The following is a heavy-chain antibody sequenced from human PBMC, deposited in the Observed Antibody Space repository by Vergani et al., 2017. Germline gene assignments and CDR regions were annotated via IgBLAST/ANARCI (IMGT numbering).Heavy chain of an antibody. CDR1: GGSIASGTYY. Sequence: QVQLQESGPRLVKPSHTLSLTCTVSGGSIASGTYYWTWIRQPAGKGLEWIGRVYTGGSANYNPSFKSRVTISLDTSRNQFSLNLQSVTAADTAVYYCARDYASAIYYANDAFDIWGRGTKVTVSS. CDR3: ARDYASAIYYANDAFDI. V-gene: IGHV4-61*02. D-gene: IGHD2-8*01. J-gene: IGHJ3*02. CDR2: VYTGGSA.